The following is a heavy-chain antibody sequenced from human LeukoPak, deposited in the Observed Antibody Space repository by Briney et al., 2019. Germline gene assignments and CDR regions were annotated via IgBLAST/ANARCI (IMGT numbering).Heavy chain of an antibody. CDR2: TYSGGAT. CDR1: GFTVRSYY. CDR3: ASGPNMHYLDY. J-gene: IGHJ4*02. V-gene: IGHV3-66*02. Sequence: GGSLRLSCAASGFTVRSYYMSRVRQTPGKALVWVSLTYSGGATYYADSVKGRFTISRDNSKNTLYLQMNSLRAEDTAVYYCASGPNMHYLDYWGQGSLVTVSS.